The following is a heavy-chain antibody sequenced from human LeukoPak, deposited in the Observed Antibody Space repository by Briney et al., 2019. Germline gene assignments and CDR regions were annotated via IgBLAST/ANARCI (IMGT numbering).Heavy chain of an antibody. D-gene: IGHD6-6*01. CDR1: GFTFSSYA. Sequence: SGGSLRLSCAASGFTFSSYAMSCVRQAPGKGLEWVSGISSSGSSTYCADSVKGRFTISRDNSKNTLYLQMNSLRAEDTAVYYCAKVGTYSSSPRYFQHWGQGTLVTVSS. CDR3: AKVGTYSSSPRYFQH. CDR2: ISSSGSST. V-gene: IGHV3-23*01. J-gene: IGHJ1*01.